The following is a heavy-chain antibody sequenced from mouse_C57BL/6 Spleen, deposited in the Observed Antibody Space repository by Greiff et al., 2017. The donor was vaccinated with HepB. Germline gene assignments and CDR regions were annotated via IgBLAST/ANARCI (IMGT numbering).Heavy chain of an antibody. CDR3: ARRYDYDEGDWYFDV. D-gene: IGHD2-4*01. J-gene: IGHJ1*03. CDR2: IYPGDGDT. Sequence: QVQLQQSGAELVKPGASVKISCKASGYAFSSYWMNWVKQRPGKGLEWIGQIYPGDGDTNYNGKFKGKATLTADKSSSTAYMQLSSLTSEDSAVYFCARRYDYDEGDWYFDVWGTGTTVTVSS. CDR1: GYAFSSYW. V-gene: IGHV1-80*01.